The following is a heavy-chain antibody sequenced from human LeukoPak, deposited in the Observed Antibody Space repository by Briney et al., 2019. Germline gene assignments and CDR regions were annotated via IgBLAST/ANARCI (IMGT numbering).Heavy chain of an antibody. CDR3: ARDEGNYDFWGGYQN. CDR2: IIPIFGTA. J-gene: IGHJ4*02. V-gene: IGHV1-69*05. CDR1: GGTFSSYA. D-gene: IGHD3-3*01. Sequence: SVKVSCKASGGTFSSYAISWVRQAPGQGLEWMGRIIPIFGTANYAHKFQGRVTITTDESTSTAYMELSSLRSEDTAVYYCARDEGNYDFWGGYQNWGQGTLVTVSS.